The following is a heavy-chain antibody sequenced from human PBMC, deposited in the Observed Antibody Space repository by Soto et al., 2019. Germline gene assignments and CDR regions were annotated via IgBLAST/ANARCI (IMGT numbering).Heavy chain of an antibody. V-gene: IGHV3-13*05. CDR1: GFTFSSYD. CDR2: IGTAGDP. Sequence: PGGSLRLSCAASGFTFSSYDMHWVRQATGKGLEWVSAIGTAGDPYYPGSVKGRFTISRENAKNSLYLQMNGLRAGDTAVYYCARGRSSSSEDYYYGMDVWGQGTTVTVSS. CDR3: ARGRSSSSEDYYYGMDV. D-gene: IGHD6-6*01. J-gene: IGHJ6*02.